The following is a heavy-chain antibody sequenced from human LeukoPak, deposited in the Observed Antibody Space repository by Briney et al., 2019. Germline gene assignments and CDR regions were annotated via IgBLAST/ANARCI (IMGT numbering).Heavy chain of an antibody. J-gene: IGHJ5*02. Sequence: AVRVACKASGCTFNGQYRHRVRQTPGQGREWMGGINPYSGNTNYAQKLQGRVTMTRDTSISTAYMELRRLRSDDTAVYYCARDSSGSGSKLFDPWGQGTLVTVSS. CDR3: ARDSSGSGSKLFDP. CDR2: INPYSGNT. D-gene: IGHD3-10*01. V-gene: IGHV1-2*02. CDR1: GCTFNGQY.